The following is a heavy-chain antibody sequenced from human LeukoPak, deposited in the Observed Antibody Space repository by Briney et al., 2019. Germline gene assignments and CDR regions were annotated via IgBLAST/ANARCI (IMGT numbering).Heavy chain of an antibody. CDR1: GFTLSNYA. Sequence: GGSLRLSCAASGFTLSNYAMHWVRQAPGKGLEWVAVMSYDGSNKYYADSVKGRFTISRDNSKNTLYLQMNSLRAEDTAVYYCARETAGFDYWGQGTLVTVSS. V-gene: IGHV3-30*04. CDR2: MSYDGSNK. J-gene: IGHJ4*02. CDR3: ARETAGFDY. D-gene: IGHD6-13*01.